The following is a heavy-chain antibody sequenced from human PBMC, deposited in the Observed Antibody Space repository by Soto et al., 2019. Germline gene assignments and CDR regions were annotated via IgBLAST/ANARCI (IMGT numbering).Heavy chain of an antibody. CDR1: GFTFSSYW. D-gene: IGHD3-3*01. Sequence: PGGSLRLSCAASGFTFSSYWMSWVRQAPGKGLEWVANIKQDGSEKYYVDSVKGRFTISRDNARNSLYLQMNSLRAEDTAVYYCARGDEYYDFWSGYSKAGLDVWGQGTTVTVSS. CDR3: ARGDEYYDFWSGYSKAGLDV. V-gene: IGHV3-7*01. CDR2: IKQDGSEK. J-gene: IGHJ6*02.